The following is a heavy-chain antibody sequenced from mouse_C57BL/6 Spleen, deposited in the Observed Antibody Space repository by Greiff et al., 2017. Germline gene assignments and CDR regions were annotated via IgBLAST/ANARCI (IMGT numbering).Heavy chain of an antibody. V-gene: IGHV1-81*01. CDR3: AREEGNPYFDV. CDR2: IYPRSGNP. J-gene: IGHJ1*03. CDR1: GYTFTSYG. D-gene: IGHD2-1*01. Sequence: QVQLQQSGAELARPGASVKLSCKASGYTFTSYGLSWVKQRTGPGLEWIGEIYPRSGNPYYNEKFKGKATLTADKSSSSAYMELRSLTSEDSAVYFWAREEGNPYFDVWGTGTTVTVSS.